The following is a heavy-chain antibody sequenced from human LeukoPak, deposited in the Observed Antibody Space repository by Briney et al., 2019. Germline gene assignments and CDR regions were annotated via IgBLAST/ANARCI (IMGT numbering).Heavy chain of an antibody. CDR3: ARYRCLVQGSWYFDY. CDR1: GFTFNMYC. V-gene: IGHV3-7*04. D-gene: IGHD6-19*01. CDR2: IMADGSNK. Sequence: GGSLRLSCTASGFTFNMYCMGWVRQAPGNGLEWVAYIMADGSNKSYVDSVTGRFTISRDNTKNSMYMQMNSLKAEDTAVYYCARYRCLVQGSWYFDYWGQGTLVTVSS. J-gene: IGHJ4*02.